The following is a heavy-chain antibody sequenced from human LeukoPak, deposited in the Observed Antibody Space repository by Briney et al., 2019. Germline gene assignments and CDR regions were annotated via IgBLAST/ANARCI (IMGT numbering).Heavy chain of an antibody. D-gene: IGHD3-9*01. CDR3: AKDDWGFY. J-gene: IGHJ4*02. Sequence: PGRSLRLSCAASRFTFSDYAMHWVRQAPGKGLEWVAFTSYEGSETYYADSVKGRFSISRDNSQNMLYLQMNSLRAEDTAMYYCAKDDWGFYWGQGTLVTVSS. CDR1: RFTFSDYA. CDR2: TSYEGSET. V-gene: IGHV3-30*18.